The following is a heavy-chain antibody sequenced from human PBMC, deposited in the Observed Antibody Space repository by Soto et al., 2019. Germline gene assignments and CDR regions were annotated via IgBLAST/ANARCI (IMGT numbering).Heavy chain of an antibody. V-gene: IGHV4-4*02. Sequence: PSETLSLTCAVSGGSISSSNWWSWVRQPPGRGLEWIGEIYHSGSTNYNPSLKSRVTISVDKSKNQFSLKLSSVTAADTAVYYCARRPGIAAAGTLGEYYYYYYGMDVWGQGTTVTVSS. J-gene: IGHJ6*02. CDR2: IYHSGST. D-gene: IGHD6-13*01. CDR1: GGSISSSNW. CDR3: ARRPGIAAAGTLGEYYYYYYGMDV.